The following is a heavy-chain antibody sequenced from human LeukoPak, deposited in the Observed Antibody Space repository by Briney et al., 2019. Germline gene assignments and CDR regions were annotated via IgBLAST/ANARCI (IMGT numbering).Heavy chain of an antibody. CDR2: IYYSGST. D-gene: IGHD2-2*01. Sequence: SETLSLTCTVSGGSISSYYWSWIRQPPGKGLEWIGYIYYSGSTNYNPSLKSRVTIPVDTSKNQFSLKLSSVTAADTAVYYCARKVSVVPAPNDAFDIWGQGTMVTVSS. V-gene: IGHV4-59*01. CDR3: ARKVSVVPAPNDAFDI. J-gene: IGHJ3*02. CDR1: GGSISSYY.